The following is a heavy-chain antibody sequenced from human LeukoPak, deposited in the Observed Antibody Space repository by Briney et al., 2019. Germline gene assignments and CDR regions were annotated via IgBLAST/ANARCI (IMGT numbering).Heavy chain of an antibody. J-gene: IGHJ5*02. CDR2: INHSGST. D-gene: IGHD2-2*01. CDR1: GGSFSGYY. Sequence: NPSETLSLTCAVYGGSFSGYYWSWIRRPPGKGLEWIGEINHSGSTTYNPSLKSRVTMSVDTSKNQFSLKLSSVTAADTAVYYCARSHPSYCSSTSCYGNWFDPWGQGTLVTVSS. V-gene: IGHV4-34*01. CDR3: ARSHPSYCSSTSCYGNWFDP.